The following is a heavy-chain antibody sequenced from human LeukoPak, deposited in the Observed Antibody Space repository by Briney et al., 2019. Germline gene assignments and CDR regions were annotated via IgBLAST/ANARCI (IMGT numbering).Heavy chain of an antibody. Sequence: SQTLSLTCTVSGGSISSGSYYWSWIRQPAGKGLEWIGRIYTSGSTNYNPSLKSRVTISVDTSKNQFSLKLSSVTAADTAVYYCARGSSGYYPRLDYWGQGTLVTFSS. J-gene: IGHJ4*02. CDR3: ARGSSGYYPRLDY. CDR1: GGSISSGSYY. CDR2: IYTSGST. V-gene: IGHV4-61*02. D-gene: IGHD3-22*01.